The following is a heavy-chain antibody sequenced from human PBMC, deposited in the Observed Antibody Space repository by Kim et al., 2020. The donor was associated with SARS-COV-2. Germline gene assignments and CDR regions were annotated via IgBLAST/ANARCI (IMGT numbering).Heavy chain of an antibody. CDR1: GFTFTNYW. Sequence: GGSLRLSCAASGFTFTNYWIHWVRQAPGKGLVWVSRINTDGSSTNYAYSVKGRFTISRDNAKNTLYLQMNSLRAEDTAVYYCTRVTNYWGQGTLVTVSS. J-gene: IGHJ4*02. CDR2: INTDGSST. CDR3: TRVTNY. V-gene: IGHV3-74*01.